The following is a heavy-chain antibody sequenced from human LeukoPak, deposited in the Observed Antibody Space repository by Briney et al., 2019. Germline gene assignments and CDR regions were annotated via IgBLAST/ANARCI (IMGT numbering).Heavy chain of an antibody. CDR1: GYTFTGCY. V-gene: IGHV1-2*02. CDR2: ISPNSGGT. J-gene: IGHJ4*02. Sequence: ASVKVSCKASGYTFTGCYMHWVRQAPGQGLEWMGWISPNSGGTNYAQKFQGRVTMTRDTSISTAYMELSRLRSDDTAVYYCASLIAAAGDYFDYWGQGTLVTVSS. D-gene: IGHD6-13*01. CDR3: ASLIAAAGDYFDY.